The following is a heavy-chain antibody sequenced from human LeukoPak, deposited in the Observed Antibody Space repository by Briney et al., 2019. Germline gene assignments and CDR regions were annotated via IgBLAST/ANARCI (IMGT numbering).Heavy chain of an antibody. CDR2: INHSGST. CDR3: ARVPATVTTQHYYYYMDV. D-gene: IGHD4-11*01. V-gene: IGHV4-34*01. J-gene: IGHJ6*03. CDR1: GGSFSGYY. Sequence: SETLSLTCAVYGGSFSGYYWSWIRQPPGKGLEWIGEINHSGSTNYNPSLKSRVTISVDTSKNQLSLKLSSVTAADTAVYYCARVPATVTTQHYYYYMDVWGKGTTVTVSS.